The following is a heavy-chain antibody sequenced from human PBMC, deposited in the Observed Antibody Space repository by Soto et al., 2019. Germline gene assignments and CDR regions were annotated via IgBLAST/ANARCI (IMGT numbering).Heavy chain of an antibody. CDR2: ISVSGGST. V-gene: IGHV3-23*01. J-gene: IGHJ4*02. Sequence: GVCLGPCCAASRFTFSSYAISSVRQAPGKGLEWVSAISVSGGSTYYADSVKGRFTISRDNSKNTLYLQMNSLRAEDTAVYYSAKAWLALRPFDYWGQGTRVTVS. CDR3: AKAWLALRPFDY. CDR1: RFTFSSYA. D-gene: IGHD6-19*01.